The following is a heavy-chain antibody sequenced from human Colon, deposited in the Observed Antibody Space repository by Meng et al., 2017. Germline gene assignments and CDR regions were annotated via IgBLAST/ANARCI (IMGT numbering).Heavy chain of an antibody. Sequence: QVQLQESGPVVVKPSQTLSLTCTISGGSINSADYYWNWISQSPGKGLEWLGYIHSSGNTYYTPSLKSRLTMSLDTSKNQFSLRLTSVTAADTAVYYCARNPVIPDARTFDFWGQGALVTVSS. CDR2: IHSSGNT. CDR1: GGSINSADYY. D-gene: IGHD2-2*01. J-gene: IGHJ4*02. V-gene: IGHV4-30-4*01. CDR3: ARNPVIPDARTFDF.